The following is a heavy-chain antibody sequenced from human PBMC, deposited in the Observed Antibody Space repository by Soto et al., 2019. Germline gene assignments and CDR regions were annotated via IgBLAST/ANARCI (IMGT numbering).Heavy chain of an antibody. CDR1: GFPFRSHN. J-gene: IGHJ4*02. D-gene: IGHD1-26*01. CDR2: INTGSTII. Sequence: GGSLRLSCAVSGFPFRSHNMHWVRQAPGKGLEGVAYINTGSTIIYYADSVRGRFTISRDNAKNSLYLQMNSLRDEDTAVYYCARLVYSDPLDYWGQGTLVTVSS. CDR3: ARLVYSDPLDY. V-gene: IGHV3-48*02.